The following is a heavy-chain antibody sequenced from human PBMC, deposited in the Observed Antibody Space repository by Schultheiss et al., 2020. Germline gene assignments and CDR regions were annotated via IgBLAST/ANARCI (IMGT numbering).Heavy chain of an antibody. Sequence: GGSLRLSCAASGFTFSSYGMHWVRQAPGKGLEWVAVISYDGSNKYYADSVKGRFTISRDNSKNTLYLQMNSLRAEDTALFYCARDIVPATFSDFYSGMDVWGQGTTVTV. CDR1: GFTFSSYG. J-gene: IGHJ6*02. D-gene: IGHD2-2*01. CDR2: ISYDGSNK. CDR3: ARDIVPATFSDFYSGMDV. V-gene: IGHV3-30*03.